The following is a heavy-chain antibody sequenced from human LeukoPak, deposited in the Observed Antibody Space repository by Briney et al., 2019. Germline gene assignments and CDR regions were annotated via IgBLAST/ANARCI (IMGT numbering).Heavy chain of an antibody. D-gene: IGHD3-10*01. V-gene: IGHV3-23*01. J-gene: IGHJ6*03. CDR1: GFTLSIYA. CDR2: ISANGGST. CDR3: AKVMKGSERLTMVRGVIIKTAGLYYMDV. Sequence: GGSLRLSCAASGFTLSIYAMSWVRQAPGKGLEWVSSISANGGSTNYADSVKGRFTISRDNSKNTVYLQMNSLRAENTAVYYCAKVMKGSERLTMVRGVIIKTAGLYYMDVWGKGTTVTVSS.